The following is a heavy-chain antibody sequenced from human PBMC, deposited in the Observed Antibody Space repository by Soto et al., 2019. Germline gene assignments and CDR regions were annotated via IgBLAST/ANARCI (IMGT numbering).Heavy chain of an antibody. CDR3: TRVGEVDFWSGYFDY. Sequence: SLRLSCTASGFTFGDYAMSWVRQAPGKGLEWVGFIRSKAYGGTTEYAASVKGRFTISRDDSKSIAYLQMNSLKTEDTAVYYCTRVGEVDFWSGYFDYWGQGTLVTVSS. CDR1: GFTFGDYA. CDR2: IRSKAYGGTT. J-gene: IGHJ4*02. V-gene: IGHV3-49*04. D-gene: IGHD3-3*01.